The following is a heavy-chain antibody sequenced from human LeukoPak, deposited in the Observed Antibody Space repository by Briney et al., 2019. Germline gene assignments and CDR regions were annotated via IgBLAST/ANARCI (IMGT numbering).Heavy chain of an antibody. Sequence: SETLSLTCTVSGGSISSYYWSWIRQPAAKGLEWIGRIYTSGSTNYNPSLKSRVTMSVDTSKNQLSLKLSSVTAADTAVYYCARDSGNYYYYYMDVWGKGTTVTVSS. D-gene: IGHD1-26*01. CDR2: IYTSGST. CDR1: GGSISSYY. J-gene: IGHJ6*03. V-gene: IGHV4-4*07. CDR3: ARDSGNYYYYYMDV.